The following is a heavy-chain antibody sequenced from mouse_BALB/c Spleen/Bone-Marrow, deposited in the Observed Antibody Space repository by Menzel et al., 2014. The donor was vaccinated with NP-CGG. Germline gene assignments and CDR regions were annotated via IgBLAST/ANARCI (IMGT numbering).Heavy chain of an antibody. CDR3: TRLDSSGYGAY. J-gene: IGHJ3*01. Sequence: QVQLKQSGAELVRPGASVTLSCKASGYTFTDYEMHWLKQTPVHGLEWIGAIDPETGGTAYNQKFKGRATLTTDKSSSTAYMELRSLTSEDSAVYYCTRLDSSGYGAYRGQGTLVTVSA. D-gene: IGHD3-2*01. V-gene: IGHV1-15*01. CDR2: IDPETGGT. CDR1: GYTFTDYE.